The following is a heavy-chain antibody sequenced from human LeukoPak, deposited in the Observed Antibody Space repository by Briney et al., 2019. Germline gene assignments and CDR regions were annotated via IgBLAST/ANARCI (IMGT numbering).Heavy chain of an antibody. D-gene: IGHD3-16*01. CDR2: IYHSGST. V-gene: IGHV4-30-2*01. CDR1: GGSFSGYS. CDR3: ARAGGRYYYGMDV. J-gene: IGHJ6*02. Sequence: SETLSLTCAVYGGSFSGYSWSWIRQPPRKGLEWIGYIYHSGSTYYNPSLKSRVTISVDRSKNQFSLKLSSVTAADTAVYYCARAGGRYYYGMDVWGQGTTVTVSS.